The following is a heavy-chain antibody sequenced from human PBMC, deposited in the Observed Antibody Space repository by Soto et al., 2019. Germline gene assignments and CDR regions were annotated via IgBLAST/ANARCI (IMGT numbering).Heavy chain of an antibody. Sequence: GSPRLSCAASGCTCNHCGRNWVRQAPGKGLEWVATISGTGGSTYYADSVKGRFTISRDNSKNTLYLQMNSLRVEDTAVYYCAKDRLGGNFDYWGQGTQVTVSS. J-gene: IGHJ4*02. CDR3: AKDRLGGNFDY. CDR1: GCTCNHCG. CDR2: ISGTGGST. V-gene: IGHV3-23*01.